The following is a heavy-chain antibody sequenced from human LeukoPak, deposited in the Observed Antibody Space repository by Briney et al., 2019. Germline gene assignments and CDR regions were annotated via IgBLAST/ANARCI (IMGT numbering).Heavy chain of an antibody. Sequence: GESLKISCKGSGYSFTSYWIGWVRQMPGKGLEWMGIIYPGDSDTRYSPSFQGQVTISADKSISTAYLQCSSLKASAPLIIYCARRGGSYLGDWFDPWGQETLVTVSS. CDR2: IYPGDSDT. CDR3: ARRGGSYLGDWFDP. V-gene: IGHV5-51*01. D-gene: IGHD1-26*01. CDR1: GYSFTSYW. J-gene: IGHJ5*02.